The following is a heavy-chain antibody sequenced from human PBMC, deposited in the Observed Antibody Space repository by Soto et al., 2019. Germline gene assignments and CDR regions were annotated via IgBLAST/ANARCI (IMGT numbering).Heavy chain of an antibody. CDR1: GGSFSGYY. CDR2: INHSGST. J-gene: IGHJ5*02. CDR3: ARDRGYCSSTSCSHWFDP. Sequence: ASETLSVTCAVYGGSFSGYYWSWIRQPPGKGLEWIGEINHSGSTNYNPSLKSRVTISVDTSKNQFSLKLSSVTAADTAVYYCARDRGYCSSTSCSHWFDPWGQGTLVTVSS. D-gene: IGHD2-2*01. V-gene: IGHV4-34*01.